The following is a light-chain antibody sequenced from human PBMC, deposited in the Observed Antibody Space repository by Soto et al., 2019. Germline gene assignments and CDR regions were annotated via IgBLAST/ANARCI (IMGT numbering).Light chain of an antibody. J-gene: IGLJ2*01. CDR1: SGHSSYA. Sequence: QPVLTQSPSASASLGASVKVTCTLSSGHSSYAIAWHQQQPEKGPRFLMILNSDGSHSKGDGIPDRFSGSSSGAERYLTISSLQSEDEADYYCQTWGTGIRVFGGGTQLTVL. CDR2: LNSDGSH. CDR3: QTWGTGIRV. V-gene: IGLV4-69*01.